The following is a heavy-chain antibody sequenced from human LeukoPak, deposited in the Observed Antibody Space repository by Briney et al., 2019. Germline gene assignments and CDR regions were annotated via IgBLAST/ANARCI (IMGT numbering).Heavy chain of an antibody. V-gene: IGHV3-66*01. J-gene: IGHJ3*02. D-gene: IGHD3-10*01. CDR1: GFTVSSNY. CDR3: ARNLITMVRGVTLYAFDI. CDR2: IYSGGST. Sequence: GGSLRLSCAASGFTVSSNYMSWVRQAPGKGLEWVSVIYSGGSTYYADSVKGRFTISRDNSKNTLYLQMNSLRAEDTALYYCARNLITMVRGVTLYAFDIWGQGTMVTVSS.